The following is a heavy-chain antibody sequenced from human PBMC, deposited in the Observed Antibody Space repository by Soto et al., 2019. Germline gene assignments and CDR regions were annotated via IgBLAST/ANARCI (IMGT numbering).Heavy chain of an antibody. CDR1: GFTFSSYW. Sequence: EVQLAESGGGLVQPWGTLRLSCAASGFTFSSYWLNWVRQAPGKGLEWVTNISEDGSDKSYVYSVKGRFTISRDNAKKSLYLQMDSLRAEDTAVYYCASRRSVGSRTTSDPVGQGPLVSVAS. D-gene: IGHD3-3*01. CDR3: ASRRSVGSRTTSDP. J-gene: IGHJ5*02. V-gene: IGHV3-7*01. CDR2: ISEDGSDK.